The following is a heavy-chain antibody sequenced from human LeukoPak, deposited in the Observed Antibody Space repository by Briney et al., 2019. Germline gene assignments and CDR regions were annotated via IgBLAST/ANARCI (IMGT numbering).Heavy chain of an antibody. CDR1: GFTFSSYW. D-gene: IGHD2-2*01. Sequence: GGSLRLSCAASGFTFSSYWMSWVRQAPGKGLEWVANIKQDGSEKYYVDSVKGRFTISRDNAKNSLYLQMNSLRAEDTAVYYCAKEQYQLLRGNYFDYWGQGTLVTVSS. J-gene: IGHJ4*02. V-gene: IGHV3-7*03. CDR2: IKQDGSEK. CDR3: AKEQYQLLRGNYFDY.